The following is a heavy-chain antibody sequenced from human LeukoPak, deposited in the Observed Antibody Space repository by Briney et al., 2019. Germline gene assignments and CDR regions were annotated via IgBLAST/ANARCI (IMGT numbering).Heavy chain of an antibody. CDR1: GYTFTDYY. J-gene: IGHJ4*02. CDR3: ARDDYADPNFDY. V-gene: IGHV1-2*02. CDR2: ISPNSGGT. D-gene: IGHD4-17*01. Sequence: ASVTVSCKASGYTFTDYYMHWVGQAPGQGLEWMGWISPNSGGTNYAQKFQGRVTMTRDTSISTAYMELSRLRSDDTAVYYCARDDYADPNFDYWGQGTLVTVSS.